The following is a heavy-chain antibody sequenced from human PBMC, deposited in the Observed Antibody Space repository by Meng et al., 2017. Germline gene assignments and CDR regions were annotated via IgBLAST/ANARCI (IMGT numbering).Heavy chain of an antibody. J-gene: IGHJ4*02. V-gene: IGHV3-49*03. CDR2: IRSKAYGGTT. Sequence: GESLKISCTASGFTFGDYAMSWFRQAPGKGLEWVGFIRSKAYGGTTEYAASVKGRFTISRDDSKSIAYLQMTSLKTEDTAVYYCTRVRGSGSYYDHWGQGTLVTVSS. CDR1: GFTFGDYA. CDR3: TRVRGSGSYYDH. D-gene: IGHD3-10*01.